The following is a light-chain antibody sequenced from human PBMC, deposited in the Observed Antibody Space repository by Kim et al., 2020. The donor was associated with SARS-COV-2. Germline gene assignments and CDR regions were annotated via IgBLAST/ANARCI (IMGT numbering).Light chain of an antibody. V-gene: IGLV3-19*01. J-gene: IGLJ2*01. CDR2: GKN. Sequence: SSELTQDPAVSVALGQTVRITCQGDSLRSYYASWYQQKPGQAPVLVIYGKNNRPSGIPDRFSGSTSGTTTSLTITGAQAEDEADYYCNCRDSSGNHVVFG. CDR3: NCRDSSGNHVV. CDR1: SLRSYY.